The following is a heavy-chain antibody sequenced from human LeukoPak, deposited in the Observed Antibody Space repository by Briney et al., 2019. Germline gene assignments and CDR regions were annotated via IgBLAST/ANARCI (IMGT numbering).Heavy chain of an antibody. CDR1: GGSISSYY. CDR3: ARTLDGKLVFGY. V-gene: IGHV4-59*12. CDR2: IYYSGTT. D-gene: IGHD6-19*01. J-gene: IGHJ4*02. Sequence: SETLSLTCTVSGGSISSYYWSRIRQPPGKGLEWIANIYYSGTTYDNPSLKSRVTISLDTSKNQFSLKLNSVTAADTAVYYCARTLDGKLVFGYWGQGTLVTVSS.